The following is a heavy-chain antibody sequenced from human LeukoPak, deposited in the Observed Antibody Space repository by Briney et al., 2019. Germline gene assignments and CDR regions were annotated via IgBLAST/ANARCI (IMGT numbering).Heavy chain of an antibody. CDR3: ARGKIAAAGPAYYYYYMDV. J-gene: IGHJ6*03. Sequence: PSETLSLTCTVSGGSISSYYWSWIRQPPGKGLEWIGYIYYSGSTNYNPSLKSRVTISVDTSKNQFSLKLSSVTAADTAVYYCARGKIAAAGPAYYYYYMDVWGKGTTVTVSS. V-gene: IGHV4-59*01. CDR2: IYYSGST. D-gene: IGHD6-13*01. CDR1: GGSISSYY.